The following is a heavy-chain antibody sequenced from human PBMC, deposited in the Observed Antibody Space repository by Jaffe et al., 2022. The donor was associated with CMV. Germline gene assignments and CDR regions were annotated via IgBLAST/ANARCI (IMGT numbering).Heavy chain of an antibody. Sequence: QVTLKESGPVLVKPTETLTLTCTVSGFSLSNARMGVSWIRQPPGKALEWLAHIFSNDEKSYSTSLKSRLTISKDTSKSQVVLTMTNMDPVDTATYYCARIRTLRFLEWLPIDYWGQGTLVTVSS. V-gene: IGHV2-26*01. CDR2: IFSNDEK. CDR1: GFSLSNARMG. CDR3: ARIRTLRFLEWLPIDY. D-gene: IGHD3-3*01. J-gene: IGHJ4*02.